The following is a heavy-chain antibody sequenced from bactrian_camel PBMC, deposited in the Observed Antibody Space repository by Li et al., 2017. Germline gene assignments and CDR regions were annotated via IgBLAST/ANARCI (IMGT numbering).Heavy chain of an antibody. CDR1: GFTFGSWY. J-gene: IGHJ4*01. V-gene: IGHV3S28*01. CDR2: IYTGDGRT. CDR3: AYTSAY. Sequence: QLVESGGGSVEAGGSLRLSWAASGFTFGSWYMSWVRQAPGKGLEWVSTIYTGDGRTNSADSMSGRFTISRDNTKNMLYLQMNSLNSEDTALYYCAYTSAYWGQGTQVTVS. D-gene: IGHD2*01.